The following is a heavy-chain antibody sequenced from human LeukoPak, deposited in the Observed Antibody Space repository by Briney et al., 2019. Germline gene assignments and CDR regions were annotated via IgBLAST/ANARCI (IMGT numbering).Heavy chain of an antibody. V-gene: IGHV3-23*01. CDR1: GFTFSSYA. Sequence: GGSLRLSCAASGFTFSSYAMSWVRQAPGEGLEWVSAISGSGGSTYYADSVKGRFTISRDNSKNTLYLQMNSLRAEDTAVYYCAKDPYGIVGATTDFDYWGQGTLVTVSS. CDR2: ISGSGGST. J-gene: IGHJ4*02. CDR3: AKDPYGIVGATTDFDY. D-gene: IGHD1-26*01.